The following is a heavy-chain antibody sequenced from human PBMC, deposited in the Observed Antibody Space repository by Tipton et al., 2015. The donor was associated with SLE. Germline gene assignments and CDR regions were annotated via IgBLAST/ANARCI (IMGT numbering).Heavy chain of an antibody. J-gene: IGHJ3*01. CDR3: ARVDTWKSGDAFDL. CDR2: ISSSGTYI. V-gene: IGHV3-21*04. CDR1: GFTFSYYT. Sequence: GSLRLSCAASGFTFSYYTMNWVRQAPGKGLEWVSSISSSGTYIYYTDSVKGRFTISRDNAKNSLHLEMNSLSVDDTAIYYCARVDTWKSGDAFDLWGQGTVVTVS. D-gene: IGHD1-1*01.